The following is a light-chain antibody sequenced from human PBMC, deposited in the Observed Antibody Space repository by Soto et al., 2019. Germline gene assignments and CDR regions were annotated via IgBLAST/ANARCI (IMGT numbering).Light chain of an antibody. CDR1: LGIYNY. CDR2: EVN. J-gene: IGLJ2*01. CDR3: SSYTLPTTL. V-gene: IGLV2-14*01. Sequence: QSALTQPPSVSGSPGQSITISCTEGLGIYNYVSWYQQHPGKVPKLLIYEVNNRPSGISDGFSGSKSGDTACLTISGLQPEDAADYYCSSYTLPTTLFGGGTKLTVL.